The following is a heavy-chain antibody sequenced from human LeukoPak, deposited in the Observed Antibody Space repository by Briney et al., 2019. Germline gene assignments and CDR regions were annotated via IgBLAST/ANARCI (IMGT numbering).Heavy chain of an antibody. Sequence: ASVKVSCKASGYTFTGYYMHWVRQAPGQGLEWMGWINPNSGGTNYAQKFQGRVTMTRDTSISTAYMELGRLRSDDTAVYYCARDDSSGYYYFDYWGQGTLVTVSS. D-gene: IGHD3-22*01. CDR3: ARDDSSGYYYFDY. CDR1: GYTFTGYY. J-gene: IGHJ4*02. CDR2: INPNSGGT. V-gene: IGHV1-2*02.